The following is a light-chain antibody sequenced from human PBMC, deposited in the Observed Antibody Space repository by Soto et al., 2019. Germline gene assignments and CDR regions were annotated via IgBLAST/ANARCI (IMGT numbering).Light chain of an antibody. CDR2: DNN. CDR1: SSNIGNNF. J-gene: IGLJ2*01. Sequence: QSVLTQPPSVSAAPGQKVTISRSGSSSNIGNNFVSWYQQLPGTAPKLLIYDNNKRTSGIPDRFSGSKSGTSATLGITGLQTGDEADYYCGTWDSSLSVVVFGGGTKLTVL. CDR3: GTWDSSLSVVV. V-gene: IGLV1-51*01.